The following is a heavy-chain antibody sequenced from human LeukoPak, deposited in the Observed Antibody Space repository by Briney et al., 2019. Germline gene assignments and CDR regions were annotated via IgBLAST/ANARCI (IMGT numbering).Heavy chain of an antibody. CDR1: GFTFSSYS. CDR3: ARGKNCSSTSCSPTNLDY. Sequence: PGGSLRLSCAASGFTFSSYSMNWVSQAPGKGLEWVSSISSSSSYIYYADSVKGRFTISRDNAKNSLYLQMNSLRAEDTAVYYCARGKNCSSTSCSPTNLDYWGQGTLVTVSS. J-gene: IGHJ4*02. CDR2: ISSSSSYI. V-gene: IGHV3-21*01. D-gene: IGHD2-2*01.